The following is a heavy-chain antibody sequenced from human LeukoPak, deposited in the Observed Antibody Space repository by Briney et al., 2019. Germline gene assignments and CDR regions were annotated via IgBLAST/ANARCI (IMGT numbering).Heavy chain of an antibody. CDR2: ISYDGSNK. CDR3: AKAVLWFGELSPLDY. CDR1: GFTINNNY. Sequence: GGSLRLSCTASGFTINNNYMSWVRQAPGKGLEWVAVISYDGSNKYYADSVKGRFTISRDNSKNTLYLQMNSLRAEDTAVYYCAKAVLWFGELSPLDYWGQGTLVTVSS. J-gene: IGHJ4*02. V-gene: IGHV3-30*18. D-gene: IGHD3-10*01.